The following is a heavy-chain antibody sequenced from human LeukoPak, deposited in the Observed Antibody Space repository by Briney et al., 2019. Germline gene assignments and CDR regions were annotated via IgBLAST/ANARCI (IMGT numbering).Heavy chain of an antibody. V-gene: IGHV3-21*01. CDR2: ISSSSSYI. D-gene: IGHD1-26*01. Sequence: PGGSLRLSCAASGFTFSSYSMNWVRQAPGKGLEWVSSISSSSSYIYYADSVKGRFTISRDNAKNSLYLQMNSLRAEDTAVYYCAREGGVSFDWFDPWGQGTLVTVSS. CDR1: GFTFSSYS. CDR3: AREGGVSFDWFDP. J-gene: IGHJ5*02.